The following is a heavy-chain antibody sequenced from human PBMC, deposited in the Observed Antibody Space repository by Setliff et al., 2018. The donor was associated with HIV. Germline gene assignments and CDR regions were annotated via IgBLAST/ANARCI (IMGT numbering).Heavy chain of an antibody. V-gene: IGHV1-8*03. D-gene: IGHD6-13*01. CDR1: GYTFTSYD. J-gene: IGHJ6*03. CDR3: ARVSRGGWQQLARWDYYYMDV. Sequence: ASVKVSCKASGYTFTSYDINWVRQATGQGLEWMGWMNPNSGNTGYAQKFQGRVTITGNTSISTAYMELSSLRSEDAAVYYCARVSRGGWQQLARWDYYYMDVWGKGTTVTVSS. CDR2: MNPNSGNT.